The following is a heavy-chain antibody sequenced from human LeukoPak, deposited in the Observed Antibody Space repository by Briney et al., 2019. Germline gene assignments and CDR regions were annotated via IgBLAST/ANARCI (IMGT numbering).Heavy chain of an antibody. V-gene: IGHV4-59*08. CDR2: IYYSGST. Sequence: SETLSLTCTVSGGSISSYYWSWIRQPPGKGLEWIGYIYYSGSTYYNPSLKSRVTISVDTSKNQFSLKLSSVTAADTAVYYCASTGSLVFYYYMDVWGKGTTVTVSS. CDR3: ASTGSLVFYYYMDV. CDR1: GGSISSYY. J-gene: IGHJ6*03. D-gene: IGHD6-6*01.